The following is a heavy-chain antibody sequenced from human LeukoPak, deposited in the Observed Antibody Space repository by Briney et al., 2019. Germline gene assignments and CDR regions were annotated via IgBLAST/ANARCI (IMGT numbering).Heavy chain of an antibody. CDR2: INPSGSDT. J-gene: IGHJ4*02. Sequence: GASVKVSCKATGYTFTAYYMHWVRQAPGQGLEWMGLINPSGSDTVCAQKFQGRLTMTRDMSTSTDYMELSSLRSEDTAVYYCAREFPSVAAAGGLDYRGQGTLVTVSS. D-gene: IGHD6-13*01. CDR3: AREFPSVAAAGGLDY. V-gene: IGHV1-46*01. CDR1: GYTFTAYY.